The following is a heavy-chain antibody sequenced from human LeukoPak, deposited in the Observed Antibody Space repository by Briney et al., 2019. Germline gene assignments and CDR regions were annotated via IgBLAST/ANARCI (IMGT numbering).Heavy chain of an antibody. D-gene: IGHD2-8*01. Sequence: SETLSLTCTVSGGSISSSSYYWGWIRQPPGKGLEWIGSIYYSGSTYYNPSLKSRVTISVDTSKNQFSLKLSSVTAADTAVYYCAREGGSLGYCTNGVCGNFDYWGQGTLVTVSS. CDR2: IYYSGST. J-gene: IGHJ4*02. V-gene: IGHV4-39*02. CDR3: AREGGSLGYCTNGVCGNFDY. CDR1: GGSISSSSYY.